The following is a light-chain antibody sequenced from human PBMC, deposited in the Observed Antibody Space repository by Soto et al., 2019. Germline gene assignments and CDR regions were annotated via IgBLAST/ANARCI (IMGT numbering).Light chain of an antibody. CDR1: QSIRSD. J-gene: IGKJ5*01. CDR2: GAS. Sequence: EIVMTQSPASLSVSPGERVTLSCRASQSIRSDLAWYQHKPGQAPRLLMYGASTRATGTTARFSGSGSGTEFTLTISSLQSEDFAVYFCHQYNNWPPITFGQGKRLEIK. CDR3: HQYNNWPPIT. V-gene: IGKV3-15*01.